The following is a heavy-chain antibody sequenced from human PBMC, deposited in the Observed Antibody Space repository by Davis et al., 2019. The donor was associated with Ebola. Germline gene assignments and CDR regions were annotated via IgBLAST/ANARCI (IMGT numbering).Heavy chain of an antibody. CDR2: IYSGGAT. CDR3: ARSDPEMSTRWGYDS. D-gene: IGHD5-24*01. CDR1: GFTFSSNV. J-gene: IGHJ4*02. V-gene: IGHV3-53*01. Sequence: PGGSLRLSCAASGFTFSSNVMSWVRQAPGKGLEWVSVIYSGGATSYADSVKGRFTISRDNSKNMLYLQMNSLRAEDTAVYYCARSDPEMSTRWGYDSWGQGTLVTVSS.